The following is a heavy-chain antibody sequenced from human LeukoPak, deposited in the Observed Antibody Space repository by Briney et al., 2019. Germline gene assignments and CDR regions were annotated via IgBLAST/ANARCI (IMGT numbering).Heavy chain of an antibody. V-gene: IGHV4-39*01. D-gene: IGHD5-24*01. CDR1: GGSISSSSYY. CDR2: IYYSGST. CDR3: ARHVEMATIYFDY. J-gene: IGHJ4*02. Sequence: PSETLSLTCTVSGGSISSSSYYWGWNRQPPGKGLEWIGSIYYSGSTYYNPSLKSRLTISVDTSKNQFSLKLSSVTAADTAVYYCARHVEMATIYFDYWGQGTLVTVSS.